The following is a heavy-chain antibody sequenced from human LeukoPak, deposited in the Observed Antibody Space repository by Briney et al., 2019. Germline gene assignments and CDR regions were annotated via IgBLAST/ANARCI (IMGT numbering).Heavy chain of an antibody. D-gene: IGHD3-10*01. CDR2: IIPILGIA. CDR3: ARGENYGSGSYYKVRYYYYYMGV. Sequence: SVKVSCKASGGTFSSYTISWVRQAPGQGLEWMGRIIPILGIANYAQKFQGRVTITADKSTSTAYMELSSLRSEDTAVYYCARGENYGSGSYYKVRYYYYYMGVWGKGTTVTVSS. J-gene: IGHJ6*03. V-gene: IGHV1-69*02. CDR1: GGTFSSYT.